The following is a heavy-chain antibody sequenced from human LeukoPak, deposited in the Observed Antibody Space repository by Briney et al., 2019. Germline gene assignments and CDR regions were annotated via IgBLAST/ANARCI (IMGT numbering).Heavy chain of an antibody. CDR3: ARQTGSGLFILP. CDR2: IYYSGNT. D-gene: IGHD3/OR15-3a*01. J-gene: IGHJ4*02. Sequence: PSETLSLTCTVSGVSISSSNSYWGWIRQPPGKGLEWIGSIYYSGNTYYNASLKSQVSISIDTSKNRFSLKLTSVTAAVTAVYYCARQTGSGLFILPGGQGTLVTVSS. CDR1: GVSISSSNSY. V-gene: IGHV4-39*01.